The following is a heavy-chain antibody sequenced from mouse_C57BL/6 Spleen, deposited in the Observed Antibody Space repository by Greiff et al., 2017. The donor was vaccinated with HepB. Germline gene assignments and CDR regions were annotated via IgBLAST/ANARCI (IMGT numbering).Heavy chain of an antibody. CDR2: ISSGSSTI. Sequence: EVQLVESGGGLVKPGGSLKLSCAASGFTFSDYGMHWVRQAPEKGLEWVAYISSGSSTIYYADTVKGRFTISRDNAKNTLFLQMTSLRSKDTAMYYCARRLNWDVGYAMDYWGQGTSVTVSS. CDR3: ARRLNWDVGYAMDY. D-gene: IGHD4-1*01. CDR1: GFTFSDYG. V-gene: IGHV5-17*01. J-gene: IGHJ4*01.